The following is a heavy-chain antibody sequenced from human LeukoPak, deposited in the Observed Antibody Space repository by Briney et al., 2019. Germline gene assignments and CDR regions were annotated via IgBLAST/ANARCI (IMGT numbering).Heavy chain of an antibody. J-gene: IGHJ3*02. V-gene: IGHV4-59*08. Sequence: PSETLSLTCTVSGGSISSYYWSWIRQPPGKGLEWIGYIYNSGSTDYNPSLKSRVTISVDTSKNQFSLKLSSLTAADTAVYYCARHGYYYDSSGYYYGDAFDIWGQGTMVTVSS. CDR2: IYNSGST. CDR1: GGSISSYY. CDR3: ARHGYYYDSSGYYYGDAFDI. D-gene: IGHD3-22*01.